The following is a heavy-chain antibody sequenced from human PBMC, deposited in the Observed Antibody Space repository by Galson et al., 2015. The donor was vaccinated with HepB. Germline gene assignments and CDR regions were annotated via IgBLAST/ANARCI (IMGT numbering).Heavy chain of an antibody. V-gene: IGHV1-69*13. CDR3: ARDGGFDYDSSGTYYGMDV. CDR2: IIPIFGTG. D-gene: IGHD3-22*01. CDR1: GGTFSSYA. J-gene: IGHJ6*02. Sequence: SVKVSCKASGGTFSSYAIDWVRQAPGQGLEWMGGIIPIFGTGKYAQKFQGRVTITADESTSTAYMALSSLRSDDTAVYYCARDGGFDYDSSGTYYGMDVWGQGTTVTVSS.